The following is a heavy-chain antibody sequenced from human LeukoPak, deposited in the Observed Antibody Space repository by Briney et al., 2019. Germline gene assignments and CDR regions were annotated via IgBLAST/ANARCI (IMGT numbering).Heavy chain of an antibody. CDR2: IDTKTGNP. CDR1: GYTFSSCA. V-gene: IGHV7-4-1*02. J-gene: IGHJ4*02. CDR3: AIHPSDSSGYFSY. Sequence: GASVKVSCKASGYTFSSCAINWVRQAPGQGLEYMGWIDTKTGNPTYAQGFTGRFVFSSDTSVSTAYLQISSLKAEDTAVYYCAIHPSDSSGYFSYWGQGALVTVSS. D-gene: IGHD3-22*01.